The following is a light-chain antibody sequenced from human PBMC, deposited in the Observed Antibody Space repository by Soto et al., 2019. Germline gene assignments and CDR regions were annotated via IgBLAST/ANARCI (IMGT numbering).Light chain of an antibody. Sequence: DIQMTQSPSIMSASVGYRFTITCRASHNINRWLAWYQQKPGEAPKLLIYDASRLESGVPSRFGGSGSGTEFTLSISSLQPDDFAIYYCQEYNSYSGTFGPGTTVDIK. V-gene: IGKV1-5*01. J-gene: IGKJ1*01. CDR2: DAS. CDR1: HNINRW. CDR3: QEYNSYSGT.